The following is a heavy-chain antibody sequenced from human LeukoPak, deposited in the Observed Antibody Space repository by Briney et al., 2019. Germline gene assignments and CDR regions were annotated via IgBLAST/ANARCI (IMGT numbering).Heavy chain of an antibody. Sequence: MSSETLSLTCAVYGGSFSGYYWSWIRQPPGKGLEWIGEINHSGSTNYNPSLKSRVTISVDTSKNQFSLKLSSVTAADTAVYYCARGRLMGPYYYYYYYMDVWGKGTTVTVSS. CDR1: GGSFSGYY. D-gene: IGHD3-10*01. J-gene: IGHJ6*03. V-gene: IGHV4-34*01. CDR2: INHSGST. CDR3: ARGRLMGPYYYYYYYMDV.